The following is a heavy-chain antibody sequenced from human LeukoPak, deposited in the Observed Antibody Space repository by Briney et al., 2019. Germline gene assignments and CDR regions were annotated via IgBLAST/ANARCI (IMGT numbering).Heavy chain of an antibody. V-gene: IGHV3-23*01. CDR1: GFTFSSYS. Sequence: GGSLRLSCAASGFTFSSYSMNWVRQAPGKGLEWVSVISGTGGRTYYADSVKGRFTISRDNSKNTLYLQMNSLRAEDTAVYYCAKSGVLAAIGEYFDYWGQGTLVTVSS. J-gene: IGHJ4*02. CDR3: AKSGVLAAIGEYFDY. D-gene: IGHD2-15*01. CDR2: ISGTGGRT.